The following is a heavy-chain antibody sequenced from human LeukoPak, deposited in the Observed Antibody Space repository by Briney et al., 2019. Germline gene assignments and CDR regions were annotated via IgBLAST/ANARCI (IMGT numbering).Heavy chain of an antibody. Sequence: ASVKVSCKASGYTLTSYGISWVRQAPGQGLEWMGWISAYNGNTNYEQKLQGRVTMTTDTSTSTAYMELRSLRSDDTAVYYCARDPLRYYYDSSGYYYYWGQGTLVTVSS. CDR2: ISAYNGNT. CDR1: GYTLTSYG. V-gene: IGHV1-18*01. D-gene: IGHD3-22*01. J-gene: IGHJ4*02. CDR3: ARDPLRYYYDSSGYYYY.